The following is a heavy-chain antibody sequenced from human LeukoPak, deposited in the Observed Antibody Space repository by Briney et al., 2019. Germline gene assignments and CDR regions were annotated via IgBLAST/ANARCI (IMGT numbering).Heavy chain of an antibody. Sequence: GASVKVSCKASGYTFTGYYMHWVRQAPGQGLGWMGWINPNSGGTNYAQKFQGRVTMTRDTSIRTAYMELSRLRSDDTAVYYCARYGYYYDSSGYYPNWFDPWGQGTLVTVSS. J-gene: IGHJ5*02. CDR3: ARYGYYYDSSGYYPNWFDP. CDR2: INPNSGGT. CDR1: GYTFTGYY. D-gene: IGHD3-22*01. V-gene: IGHV1-2*02.